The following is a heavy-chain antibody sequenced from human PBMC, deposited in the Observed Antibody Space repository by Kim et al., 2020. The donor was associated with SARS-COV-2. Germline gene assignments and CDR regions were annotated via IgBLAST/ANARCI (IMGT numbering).Heavy chain of an antibody. Sequence: SQTLSLTCAVSGGSISSGGYSWSWIRQPPGKGLEWIGYIYYSGSTYYNPSLKSRVTISVDRSNNQFSLKLSSVTAADTAVYYCAGQTGGSGRYDKDYYYG. CDR3: AGQTGGSGRYDKDYYYG. CDR1: GGSISSGGYS. V-gene: IGHV4-30-2*01. CDR2: IYYSGST. D-gene: IGHD3-10*01. J-gene: IGHJ6*01.